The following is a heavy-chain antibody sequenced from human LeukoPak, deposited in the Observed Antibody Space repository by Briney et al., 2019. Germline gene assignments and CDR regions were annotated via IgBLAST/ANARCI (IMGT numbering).Heavy chain of an antibody. V-gene: IGHV3-72*01. CDR1: GFTFSDHY. D-gene: IGHD3-22*01. J-gene: IGHJ2*01. Sequence: PGGSLRLSCAASGFTFSDHYMDWVRQAPGKGLEWVGRTRNKANSYTTEYAASVKGRFTISRDDSKNSLYLQMNSLKTEDTAVYYCARGPGYYDSSGYYHWYFDLRGRGTLVTVSS. CDR2: TRNKANSYTT. CDR3: ARGPGYYDSSGYYHWYFDL.